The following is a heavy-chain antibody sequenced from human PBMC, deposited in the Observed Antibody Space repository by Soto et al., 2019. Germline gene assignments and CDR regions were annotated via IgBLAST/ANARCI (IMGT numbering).Heavy chain of an antibody. D-gene: IGHD3-16*01. CDR2: IIPILGIA. CDR3: ARVPAGGWFDP. CDR1: GGTFSSYT. Sequence: ASVKLSCKASGGTFSSYTISWVRQAPGQGLEWMGRIIPILGIANYAQKFPGRVTITADKSTSTAYMELSSLRSEDTAVYYCARVPAGGWFDPWGQGTLVTVSS. J-gene: IGHJ5*02. V-gene: IGHV1-69*02.